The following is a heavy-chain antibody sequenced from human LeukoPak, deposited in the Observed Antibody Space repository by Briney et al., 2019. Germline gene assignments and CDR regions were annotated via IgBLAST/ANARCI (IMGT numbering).Heavy chain of an antibody. CDR1: GGSISNYY. V-gene: IGHV4-59*01. CDR2: IHYSGST. Sequence: SETLSLTCTVSGGSISNYYWSWMRQPPRKGLEWIGYIHYSGSTNYNTSLKSQVTISVETPKNQPSLKLTSMTAADTAVYSCARELGATVVNYGMDVWGQGTTVTVSS. D-gene: IGHD4-23*01. CDR3: ARELGATVVNYGMDV. J-gene: IGHJ6*02.